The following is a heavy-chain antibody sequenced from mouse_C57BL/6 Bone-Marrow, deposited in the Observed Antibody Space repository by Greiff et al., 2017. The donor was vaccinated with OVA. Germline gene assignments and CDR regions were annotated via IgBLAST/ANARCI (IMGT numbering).Heavy chain of an antibody. J-gene: IGHJ1*03. D-gene: IGHD1-1*01. CDR1: GFNIKDDY. Sequence: EVKLQESGAELVRPGASVKLSCTASGFNIKDDYMHWVKQRPEQGLEWIGWIDPENGDTEYASKFQGKATITADTSSNTAYLQLSSLTSEDTAVYYGTSSYGSYWYLDVWGTGTTVTVSS. V-gene: IGHV14-4*01. CDR2: IDPENGDT. CDR3: TSSYGSYWYLDV.